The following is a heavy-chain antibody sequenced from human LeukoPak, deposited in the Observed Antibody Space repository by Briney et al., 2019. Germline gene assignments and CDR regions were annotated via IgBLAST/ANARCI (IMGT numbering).Heavy chain of an antibody. V-gene: IGHV4-39*07. D-gene: IGHD6-13*01. CDR3: ARDFAAPPLFYFDY. CDR1: GGSISSSSYY. CDR2: IYYSGST. Sequence: SETLSLTCTVSGGSISSSSYYWGWIRQPPGKGLEWIGSIYYSGSTYYNPSLKSRVTISVDTSKNQFSLKLSSVTAADTAVYYCARDFAAPPLFYFDYWGQGTLVTVSS. J-gene: IGHJ4*02.